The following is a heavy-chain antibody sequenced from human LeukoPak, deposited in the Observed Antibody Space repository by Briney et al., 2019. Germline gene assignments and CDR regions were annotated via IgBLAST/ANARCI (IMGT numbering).Heavy chain of an antibody. J-gene: IGHJ5*02. CDR1: GGSFSGYY. CDR2: INHSGST. Sequence: SETLSLTCAVYGGSFSGYYWSWIRQPPGMGLEWIGEINHSGSTNYNPSLKSRVTISVDTSKNQFSLKLSSVTAADTAVYYCARGPYVWGSYRSNWFDPWGQGTLVTVSS. CDR3: ARGPYVWGSYRSNWFDP. V-gene: IGHV4-34*01. D-gene: IGHD3-16*02.